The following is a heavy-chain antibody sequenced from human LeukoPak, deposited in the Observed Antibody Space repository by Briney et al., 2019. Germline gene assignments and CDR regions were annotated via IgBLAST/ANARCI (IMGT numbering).Heavy chain of an antibody. CDR1: GYTFTGYY. V-gene: IGHV1-2*02. D-gene: IGHD5-24*01. CDR3: ATGRRDGYHLGFFDY. J-gene: IGHJ4*02. Sequence: ASVKVSCKASGYTFTGYYLHWVRQAPGQGLEWMGWINPNSGGTNYAQKFQGRVTMTRDTSISTAYMELSRLRSDDTAVYYCATGRRDGYHLGFFDYWGQGTLVTVSS. CDR2: INPNSGGT.